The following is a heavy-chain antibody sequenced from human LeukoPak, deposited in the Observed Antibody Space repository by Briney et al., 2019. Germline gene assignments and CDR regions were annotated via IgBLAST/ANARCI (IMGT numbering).Heavy chain of an antibody. D-gene: IGHD3-22*01. CDR2: ISAYNGNT. Sequence: ASVKVSCKASGYTFTSYGISWVRQAPGQGLEWMGWISAYNGNTNYAQKLQGRVTMTTDTSTSTAYMELRSLRSDDTAVYYCASGSYDSSGYYYDPLWDAFDIWGQGTMATVSS. J-gene: IGHJ3*02. CDR1: GYTFTSYG. V-gene: IGHV1-18*01. CDR3: ASGSYDSSGYYYDPLWDAFDI.